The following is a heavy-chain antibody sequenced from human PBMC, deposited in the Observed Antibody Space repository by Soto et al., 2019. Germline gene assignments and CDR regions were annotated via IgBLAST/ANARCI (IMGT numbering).Heavy chain of an antibody. CDR3: AKKKVAGEGLLDYYMDA. Sequence: GGSLRLSCAASGFTFGNYVMTWVRQAPGKGLEWVSVISSGGTTTYYVDSVKGHFTISRDNSMNTLYLEMRSLRVEDTAVYFCAKKKVAGEGLLDYYMDAWGKGTTVTVSS. V-gene: IGHV3-23*03. CDR1: GFTFGNYV. CDR2: ISSGGTTT. D-gene: IGHD6-19*01. J-gene: IGHJ6*03.